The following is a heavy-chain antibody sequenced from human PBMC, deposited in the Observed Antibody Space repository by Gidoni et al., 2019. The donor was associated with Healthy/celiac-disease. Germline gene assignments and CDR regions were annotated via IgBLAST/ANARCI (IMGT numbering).Heavy chain of an antibody. J-gene: IGHJ6*02. CDR2: IWYDGSNK. CDR3: ARETTGNYYGMDV. V-gene: IGHV3-33*01. Sequence: QVQLVESGGGVVQPGRSLRLSCAASGFTFSSYGMHWVRQAPGKGLEWVAVIWYDGSNKYYADSVKGRFTISRDNSKNTLYLQMNSLRAEDTAVYYCARETTGNYYGMDVWGQGTTVTVSS. CDR1: GFTFSSYG. D-gene: IGHD4-17*01.